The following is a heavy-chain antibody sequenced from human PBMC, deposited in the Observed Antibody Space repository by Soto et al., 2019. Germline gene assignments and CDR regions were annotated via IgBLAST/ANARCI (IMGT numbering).Heavy chain of an antibody. J-gene: IGHJ6*02. CDR2: IIPIFGTA. CDR1: GGTFSSYA. V-gene: IGHV1-69*13. Sequence: RASVKVSCKASGGTFSSYAISWVRQAPGQGLEWMGGIIPIFGTANYAQKFQGRVTITADESTSTAYMELSSLRSEDTAVYYCARGYCSSTSCYTTSYYYYGMDVWGQGTTVTVSS. CDR3: ARGYCSSTSCYTTSYYYYGMDV. D-gene: IGHD2-2*02.